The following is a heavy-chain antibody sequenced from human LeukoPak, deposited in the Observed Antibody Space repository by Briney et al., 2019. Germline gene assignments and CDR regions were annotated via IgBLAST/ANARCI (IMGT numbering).Heavy chain of an antibody. D-gene: IGHD3-10*01. CDR1: GFTFSSYG. CDR2: ISYDGSNK. CDR3: AKVRMVSDEYYFDY. Sequence: PGGSLRLSCAASGFTFSSYGMTWVRQAPDKGLEWVAVISYDGSNKYYADSVEGRFTISRDNSKNTLYLQMNSLRADDTAVYYCAKVRMVSDEYYFDYWGQGTLVTVSS. V-gene: IGHV3-30*18. J-gene: IGHJ4*02.